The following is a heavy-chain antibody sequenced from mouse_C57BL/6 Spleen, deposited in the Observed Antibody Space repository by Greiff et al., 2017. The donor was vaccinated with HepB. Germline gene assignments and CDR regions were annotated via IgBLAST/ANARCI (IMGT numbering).Heavy chain of an antibody. Sequence: DVKLVESGGGLVKPGGSLKLSCAASGFTFSSYAMSWVRQTPEKRLEWVATISDGGSYTYYPDNVKGRFTISRDNAKNNLYLQMSHLKSEDTAMYYCARGGYGYDAWFAYWGQGTLVTVSA. D-gene: IGHD2-2*01. CDR2: ISDGGSYT. V-gene: IGHV5-4*03. CDR1: GFTFSSYA. J-gene: IGHJ3*01. CDR3: ARGGYGYDAWFAY.